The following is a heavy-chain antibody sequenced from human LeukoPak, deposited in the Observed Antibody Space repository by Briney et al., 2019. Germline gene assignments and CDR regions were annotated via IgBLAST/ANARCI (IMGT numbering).Heavy chain of an antibody. V-gene: IGHV4-61*01. D-gene: IGHD4-23*01. Sequence: PSQTLSLTCTVSGGSISSGSYYWSWIRQPPGKGLEWIGYIYYSGSTNYNPSLKSRVTISVDTSKNQFSLKLSSVTAADTAVYYCARSYGGNSAFDYWGQGTLVTVSS. J-gene: IGHJ4*02. CDR1: GGSISSGSYY. CDR2: IYYSGST. CDR3: ARSYGGNSAFDY.